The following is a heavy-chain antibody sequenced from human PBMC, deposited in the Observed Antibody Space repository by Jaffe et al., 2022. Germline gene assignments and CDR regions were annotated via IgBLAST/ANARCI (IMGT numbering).Heavy chain of an antibody. CDR3: ARVNIVVVPAAMRDYYYYYMDV. CDR2: IYYSGST. Sequence: QVQLQESGPGLVKPSETLSLTCTVSGGSVSSGSYYWSWIRQPPGKGLEWIGYIYYSGSTNYNPSLKSRVTISVDTSKNQFSLKLSSVTAADTAVYYCARVNIVVVPAAMRDYYYYYMDVWGKGTTVTVSS. V-gene: IGHV4-61*01. J-gene: IGHJ6*03. CDR1: GGSVSSGSYY. D-gene: IGHD2-2*01.